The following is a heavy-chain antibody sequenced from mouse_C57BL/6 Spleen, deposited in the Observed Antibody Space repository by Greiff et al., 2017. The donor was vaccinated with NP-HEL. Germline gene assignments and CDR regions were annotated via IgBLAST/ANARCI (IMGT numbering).Heavy chain of an antibody. CDR3: ARSGGYSNYDYAMDY. Sequence: VQLQQSVAELVRPGASVKLSCTASGFNIKDYYMHWVKQRTEQGLEWIGRIDPEDGETKYAPKFQGKATITAATSSNTAYLQLSSLTSEDTAVYYCARSGGYSNYDYAMDYWGQGTSVTVSS. D-gene: IGHD2-5*01. V-gene: IGHV14-2*01. J-gene: IGHJ4*01. CDR1: GFNIKDYY. CDR2: IDPEDGET.